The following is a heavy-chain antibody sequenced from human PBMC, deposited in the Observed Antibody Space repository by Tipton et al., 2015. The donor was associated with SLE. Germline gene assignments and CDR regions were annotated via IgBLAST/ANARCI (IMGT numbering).Heavy chain of an antibody. J-gene: IGHJ5*02. CDR1: GDSISRSSYC. V-gene: IGHV4-39*07. D-gene: IGHD2-21*01. CDR3: ARDPTIVVAFSERNWFDP. Sequence: TLSLTCTVSGDSISRSSYCWGWIRQPPGKGLEWIGSICYRGTTYYNPSLKGRVTMSVDTSKNQFSLMLSSVAAADTAIYYCARDPTIVVAFSERNWFDPWGHGTLVTVSS. CDR2: ICYRGTT.